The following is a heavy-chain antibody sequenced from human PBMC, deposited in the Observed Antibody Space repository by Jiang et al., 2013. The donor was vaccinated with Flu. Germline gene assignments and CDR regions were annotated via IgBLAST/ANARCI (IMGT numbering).Heavy chain of an antibody. CDR1: GDSVSSNSAT. CDR3: ARDWFADAYYYYGMDV. V-gene: IGHV6-1*01. Sequence: SQTLSLTCAISGDSVSSNSATWNWIRQSPSRGLEWLGRTYYRSKWYNDYAVSVKSRITINPDTSKNQFSLQLNSVTPEDTAVYYCARDWFADAYYYYGMDVWGQGTTVTVSS. CDR2: TYYRSKWYN. D-gene: IGHD2-21*01. J-gene: IGHJ6*02.